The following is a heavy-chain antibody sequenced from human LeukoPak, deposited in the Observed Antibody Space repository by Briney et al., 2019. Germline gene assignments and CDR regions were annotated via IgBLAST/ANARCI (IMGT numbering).Heavy chain of an antibody. CDR2: INHSGST. CDR1: GGSFSGYY. J-gene: IGHJ4*02. Sequence: SETLSLTCAVYGGSFSGYYWSWIRQPPGKGLEWIGEINHSGSTNCNPSLKSRVTISVDTSKNQFSLKLSSVTAADTAAYYCARDMVRGVSFDYWGQGTLVTVSS. CDR3: ARDMVRGVSFDY. D-gene: IGHD3-10*01. V-gene: IGHV4-34*01.